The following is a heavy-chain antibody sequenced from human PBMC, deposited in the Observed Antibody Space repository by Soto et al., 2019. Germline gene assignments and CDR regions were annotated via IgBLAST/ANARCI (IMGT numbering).Heavy chain of an antibody. CDR3: VRSGTARLLRHSWFDT. D-gene: IGHD2-21*01. Sequence: EVQLVESGGGLVKPGGSLRLSCAASGFTFNTYDMNWVRQAPGTGLEWVSSITTSSAYIYYADSLKGRITISRDTAKNSLFLQMNSLRAEDTAVYYCVRSGTARLLRHSWFDTWGQGTLVTVSS. J-gene: IGHJ5*02. CDR2: ITTSSAYI. CDR1: GFTFNTYD. V-gene: IGHV3-21*01.